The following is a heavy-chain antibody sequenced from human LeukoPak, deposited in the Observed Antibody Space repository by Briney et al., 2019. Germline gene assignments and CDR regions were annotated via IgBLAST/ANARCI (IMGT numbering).Heavy chain of an antibody. CDR1: GYTFTSYG. D-gene: IGHD2-21*02. J-gene: IGHJ4*02. Sequence: GASVKVSCKASGYTFTSYGISWVRQAPGQGLEWMGWISAYNGNTNYAQKLQGRVTMTTDTSTSTVYMELSSLKSEDTAIYYCAIRSDGAYCGGDCFYLDYWGQGTLVTVSS. CDR3: AIRSDGAYCGGDCFYLDY. V-gene: IGHV1-18*01. CDR2: ISAYNGNT.